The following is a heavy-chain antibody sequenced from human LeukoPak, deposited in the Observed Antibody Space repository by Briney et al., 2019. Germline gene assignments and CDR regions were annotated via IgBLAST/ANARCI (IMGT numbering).Heavy chain of an antibody. CDR1: GGSISSSSYY. J-gene: IGHJ4*02. Sequence: SETLSLTCTVSGGSISSSSYYWGWIRQPPGKGLEWIGSIYYSGSTYYNPSLKSRVTISVDTSKNQFSLKLSSVTAADTAVYYCARHIVVVPAATYFDYWGQGTLVTVSS. D-gene: IGHD2-2*01. V-gene: IGHV4-39*01. CDR2: IYYSGST. CDR3: ARHIVVVPAATYFDY.